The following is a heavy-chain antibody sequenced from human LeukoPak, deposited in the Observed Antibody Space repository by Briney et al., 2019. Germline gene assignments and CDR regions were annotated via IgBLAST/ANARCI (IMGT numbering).Heavy chain of an antibody. CDR2: IKEDGSEK. V-gene: IGHV3-7*01. CDR3: VREGKWEMTTTTGSFDY. J-gene: IGHJ4*02. D-gene: IGHD5-24*01. CDR1: GFTFSNYW. Sequence: PGGSLRLSCAASGFTFSNYWMNWVRQAPEKGLEWVANIKEDGSEKYYVDSVKGRFTISRDNAENSLYLQMNSLRAEDTAVYYCVREGKWEMTTTTGSFDYWGPGTLVTVSS.